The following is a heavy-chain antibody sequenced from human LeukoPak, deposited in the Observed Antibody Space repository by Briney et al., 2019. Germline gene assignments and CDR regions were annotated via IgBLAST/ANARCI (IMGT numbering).Heavy chain of an antibody. Sequence: PSETLSLACTVSGGSISSYYWSWIRQPPGKGLEWIGYIYYSGSTNYNPSLKSRVTISVDTSKNQFSLKLSSVTAADTAVYYCARTPRGDRGAFDIWGQGTMVTVSS. D-gene: IGHD3-10*01. CDR3: ARTPRGDRGAFDI. J-gene: IGHJ3*02. CDR2: IYYSGST. CDR1: GGSISSYY. V-gene: IGHV4-59*01.